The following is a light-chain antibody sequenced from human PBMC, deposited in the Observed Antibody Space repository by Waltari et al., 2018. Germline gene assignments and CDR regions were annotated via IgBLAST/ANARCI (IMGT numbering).Light chain of an antibody. CDR1: SSDVGGYNY. CDR3: NSYAGSNNVV. V-gene: IGLV2-8*01. Sequence: QSALTQPPSASGSPGQSVTISCTGTSSDVGGYNYVSWYQQHPGKAPKLMISEVTKRPFGVPDRFSGSKSGNTASLTVSGLQAEDEADYYCNSYAGSNNVVFGGGTKLTVL. J-gene: IGLJ2*01. CDR2: EVT.